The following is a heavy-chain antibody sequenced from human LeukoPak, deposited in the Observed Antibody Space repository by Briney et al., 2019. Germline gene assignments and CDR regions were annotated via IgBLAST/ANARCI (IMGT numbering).Heavy chain of an antibody. D-gene: IGHD3-10*01. CDR3: ARVGDHYHWYFDL. CDR1: GFTVGTQY. Sequence: GGSLRFSCAASGFTVGTQYMNWVRQAPGKGLEWVSILYSGGDTYYADSVKGRFTISRDNSRNTMSLQMNSLRIEDTAVYYCARVGDHYHWYFDLWGRGTLVTVSS. J-gene: IGHJ2*01. V-gene: IGHV3-53*01. CDR2: LYSGGDT.